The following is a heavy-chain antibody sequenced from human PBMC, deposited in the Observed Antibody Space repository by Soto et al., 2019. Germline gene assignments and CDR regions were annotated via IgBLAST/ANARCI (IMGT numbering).Heavy chain of an antibody. CDR1: GFTFSHYW. CDR2: IKKDGSQK. V-gene: IGHV3-7*01. D-gene: IGHD3-10*01. CDR3: ARSGSKVEY. Sequence: EVQLVESGGDLVQPGGSLRLSCAAYGFTFSHYWMTWVRQAPGKGLEWVANIKKDGSQKNYVDYVKGRFTVSRDNANNSLYLQMNSLRAEDTAMYYCARSGSKVEYWGQGTRVIVSS. J-gene: IGHJ4*02.